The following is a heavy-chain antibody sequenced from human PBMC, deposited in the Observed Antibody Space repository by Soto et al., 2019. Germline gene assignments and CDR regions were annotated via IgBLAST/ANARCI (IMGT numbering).Heavy chain of an antibody. D-gene: IGHD3-22*01. Sequence: SETLSLTCTVSGGSISSNFYYWGWIRQPPGKGLQWIGNIYYRGSTNYNPSLKSRVTISVDTSKNQFSLKLSSVTAADTAVYYCARVPAYDSSGYYYNWFDPWGQGTLVTVSS. CDR1: GGSISSNFYY. V-gene: IGHV4-39*07. CDR2: IYYRGST. CDR3: ARVPAYDSSGYYYNWFDP. J-gene: IGHJ5*02.